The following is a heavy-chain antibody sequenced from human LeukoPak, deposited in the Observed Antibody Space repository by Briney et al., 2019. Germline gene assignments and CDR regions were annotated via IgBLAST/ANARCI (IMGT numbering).Heavy chain of an antibody. J-gene: IGHJ4*02. CDR2: IYSGGST. CDR3: ARGRLGYCSSTSCSPYFDY. D-gene: IGHD2-2*01. CDR1: GFTFSSYS. V-gene: IGHV3-53*01. Sequence: PGGSLRLSCAASGFTFSSYSMNWVRQAPGKGLEWVSVIYSGGSTYYADSVKGRFTISRDNSKNTLYLQMNSLRAEDTAVYYCARGRLGYCSSTSCSPYFDYWGQGTLVTVSS.